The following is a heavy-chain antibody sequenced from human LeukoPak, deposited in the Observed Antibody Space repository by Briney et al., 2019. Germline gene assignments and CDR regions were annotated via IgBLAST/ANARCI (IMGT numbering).Heavy chain of an antibody. D-gene: IGHD3-3*01. Sequence: PGGSLRLSCAASGFTVSSNYMSWVRQAPGKGLEWVSVIYSGGSTYYADSVKGRFTISRDNSKNTLYLQMNSLRAEDTAVFYCARGGWYYDFWSADVYFDYWGRGTLVTVSS. CDR1: GFTVSSNY. V-gene: IGHV3-53*01. CDR3: ARGGWYYDFWSADVYFDY. J-gene: IGHJ4*02. CDR2: IYSGGST.